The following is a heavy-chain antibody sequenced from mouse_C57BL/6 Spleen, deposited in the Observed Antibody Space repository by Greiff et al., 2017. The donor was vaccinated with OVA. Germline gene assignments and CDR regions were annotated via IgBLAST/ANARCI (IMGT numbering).Heavy chain of an antibody. CDR3: ASYGSFPV. CDR2: INPSNGGT. V-gene: IGHV1-53*01. D-gene: IGHD1-1*01. J-gene: IGHJ1*03. CDR1: GYTFPSYW. Sequence: QVQLQPPGTELVKPGASVKLSRQASGYTFPSYWMHRVKQRPGQGLEWIGNINPSNGGTNYNEKLNSKATLTVDKSSSTAYMQLSSLTSEDSAVYYGASYGSFPVWGTGTTVTVSS.